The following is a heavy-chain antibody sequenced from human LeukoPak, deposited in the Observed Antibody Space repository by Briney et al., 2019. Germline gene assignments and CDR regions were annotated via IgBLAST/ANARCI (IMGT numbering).Heavy chain of an antibody. J-gene: IGHJ4*02. CDR3: ARDSHRGKGPYYFDY. CDR2: ISYDGSNK. CDR1: GFTFSRYA. V-gene: IGHV3-30*01. Sequence: GGSLRLSCAASGFTFSRYAMHWVRQAPGKGLEWVAVISYDGSNKYYADSVKGRFTISRDNSENTLYLQMNSLRAEDTAVYYCARDSHRGKGPYYFDYWGQGTLVTVSS. D-gene: IGHD4-23*01.